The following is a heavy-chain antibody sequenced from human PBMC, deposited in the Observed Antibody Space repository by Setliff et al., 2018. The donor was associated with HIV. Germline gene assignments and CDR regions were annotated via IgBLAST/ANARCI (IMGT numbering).Heavy chain of an antibody. CDR1: GVSISRRDY. J-gene: IGHJ4*02. V-gene: IGHV4-38-2*02. CDR2: IYHTGSS. CDR3: ARDVLDLVISVYGF. Sequence: PSETLSLTWEVSGVSISRRDYWGWIRQSPGKGLEWIGNIYHTGSSYYNPSLNDRATISLDTSKTQFSLKLTSVTAADTAVYYCARDVLDLVISVYGFWGQGIPVTVSS. D-gene: IGHD3-22*01.